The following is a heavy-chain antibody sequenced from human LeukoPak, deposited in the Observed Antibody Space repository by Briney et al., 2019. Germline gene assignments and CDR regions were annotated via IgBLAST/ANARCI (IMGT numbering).Heavy chain of an antibody. V-gene: IGHV4-31*03. Sequence: SETLSLTCTVSGGSVSSGAYYWSWIRQHPGKGLEWIGYIFYSGNTYYNPSLRSRASISADTPKSQFSLKLSSTTAADTAVYYCARATVATPSEFDYWGQGTLVTVSS. CDR1: GGSVSSGAYY. D-gene: IGHD4-17*01. CDR3: ARATVATPSEFDY. J-gene: IGHJ4*02. CDR2: IFYSGNT.